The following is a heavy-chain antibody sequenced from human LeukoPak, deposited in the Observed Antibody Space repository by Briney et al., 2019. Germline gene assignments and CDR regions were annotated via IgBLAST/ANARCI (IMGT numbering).Heavy chain of an antibody. CDR2: VNNSGGT. CDR3: ARVGFWSGISSPVYLYFDL. CDR1: GGSFSGSY. D-gene: IGHD3-3*01. J-gene: IGHJ2*01. V-gene: IGHV4-34*01. Sequence: SETLSHTSAVHGGSFSGSYWCWIRRTPGEGRGRVGEVNNSGGTNYHPSLKSRVTISVDTSKNQFSLTLSSVSAADTAVYYCARVGFWSGISSPVYLYFDLWGRGTLVTVS.